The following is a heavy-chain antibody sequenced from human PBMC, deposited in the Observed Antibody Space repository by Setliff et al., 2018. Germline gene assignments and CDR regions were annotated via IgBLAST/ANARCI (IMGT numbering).Heavy chain of an antibody. V-gene: IGHV1-18*01. D-gene: IGHD2-8*01. CDR3: ARDSRIRFTKEDGGAYYYGMDV. Sequence: GESLKISCKASNYTFINYGMSWVRQIPGHGLEWMGWISGSSGDANYAQKFQGRVIITLDTLTTTAYMELRSLRSDDTAVYYCARDSRIRFTKEDGGAYYYGMDVWGQGTTVTVSS. CDR2: ISGSSGDA. J-gene: IGHJ6*02. CDR1: NYTFINYG.